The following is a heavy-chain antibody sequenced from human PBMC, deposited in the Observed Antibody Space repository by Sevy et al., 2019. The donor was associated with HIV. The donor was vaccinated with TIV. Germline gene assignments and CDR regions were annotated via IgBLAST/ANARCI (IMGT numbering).Heavy chain of an antibody. CDR1: GGSISSYY. J-gene: IGHJ6*03. CDR3: ARVTGYSSSWDDYYYYMDV. CDR2: TYYSGST. Sequence: SETLSLTCTVSGGSISSYYWSWIRQPPGKGLEWIGYTYYSGSTNYNPSLKSRVTISVDTSKNQFSLKLSSVTAADTAVYYCARVTGYSSSWDDYYYYMDVWGKGTTVTVSS. V-gene: IGHV4-59*01. D-gene: IGHD6-13*01.